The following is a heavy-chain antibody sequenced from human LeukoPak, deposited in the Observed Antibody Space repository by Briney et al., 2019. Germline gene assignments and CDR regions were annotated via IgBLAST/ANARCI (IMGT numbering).Heavy chain of an antibody. CDR3: ARVVPAVTNRFDP. CDR2: INQDGSEK. D-gene: IGHD2-2*01. V-gene: IGHV3-7*05. CDR1: GFTFSRYW. Sequence: GGSLRLSCAASGFTFSRYWMSWVRQAPGKGLEWVANINQDGSEKYYVDSVKGRFTISRDNAKNSLYLQVNRLRAEDTAEYYCARVVPAVTNRFDPWGQGTLVTVSS. J-gene: IGHJ5*02.